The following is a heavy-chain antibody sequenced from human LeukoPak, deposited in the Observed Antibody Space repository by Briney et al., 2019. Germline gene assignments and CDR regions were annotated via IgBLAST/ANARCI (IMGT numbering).Heavy chain of an antibody. CDR2: ISNDGSNK. CDR1: GFTFSSYA. CDR3: ARGTTTFDY. V-gene: IGHV3-30*04. J-gene: IGHJ4*02. Sequence: GGSLRLSCAASGFTFSSYAMHWVRQAPGKGLEWMAFISNDGSNKFYADSVKGRFTISRDNAKNSLFLQMNSLRAEDTAVYYCARGTTTFDYWGQGTLVTVSS. D-gene: IGHD1-1*01.